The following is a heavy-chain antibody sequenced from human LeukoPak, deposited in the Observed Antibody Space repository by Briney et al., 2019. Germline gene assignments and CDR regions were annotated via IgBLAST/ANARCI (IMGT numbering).Heavy chain of an antibody. V-gene: IGHV1-18*01. CDR2: ISVYNGNT. D-gene: IGHD4-17*01. CDR1: GYTFISYG. CDR3: ARFIHDYGDY. Sequence: ASVKVSCKASGYTFISYGISWVRQAPGQGLECMGWISVYNGNTKYAQKFQGRVTMTTETSTSTAYMELRSLRSDDTAVYYCARFIHDYGDYWGQGTPVTVSS. J-gene: IGHJ4*02.